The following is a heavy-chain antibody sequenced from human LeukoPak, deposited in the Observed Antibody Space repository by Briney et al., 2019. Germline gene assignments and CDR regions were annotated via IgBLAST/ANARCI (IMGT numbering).Heavy chain of an antibody. D-gene: IGHD6-19*01. J-gene: IGHJ3*02. CDR3: AGQWAVANTRRFAS. V-gene: IGHV4-38-2*02. Sequence: ASETLSLTCTVSGNFISSGFYWVWLRQTPGKGLQWIGSLYSTGTTYYNPSLAGRVTVSTDSSKNQLSLKLRSVTAADTAVYYCAGQWAVANTRRFASWGQGSRVTVSS. CDR1: GNFISSGFY. CDR2: LYSTGTT.